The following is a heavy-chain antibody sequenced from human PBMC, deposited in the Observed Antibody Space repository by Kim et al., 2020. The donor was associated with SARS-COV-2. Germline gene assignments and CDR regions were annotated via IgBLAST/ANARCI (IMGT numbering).Heavy chain of an antibody. CDR1: GFTFGNSA. Sequence: GGSLRLSCTASGFTFGNSAMSWVRQAQGKGLEWVSGIFGSGSGTYYADSVKGRVSISRDNFQSTLYLQMDNLRTEDTTVYYCARHRHFTTVTFYLYFDLWGRGTLVIVSS. CDR2: IFGSGSGT. CDR3: ARHRHFTTVTFYLYFDL. J-gene: IGHJ2*01. D-gene: IGHD2-21*02. V-gene: IGHV3-23*01.